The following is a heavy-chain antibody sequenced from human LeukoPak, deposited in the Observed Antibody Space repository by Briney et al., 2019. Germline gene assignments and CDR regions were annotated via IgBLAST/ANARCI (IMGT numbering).Heavy chain of an antibody. J-gene: IGHJ4*02. Sequence: KSSETLSLTCAVYGGSFSGYYGSWIRQPPGEGLEWIGEINHSGSANYNPSLKSRVTISVDTSKNQFSLKLSSVTAADTAVYYCARGRYGGFDYWGQGTLVTVSS. D-gene: IGHD5-18*01. V-gene: IGHV4-34*01. CDR3: ARGRYGGFDY. CDR2: INHSGSA. CDR1: GGSFSGYY.